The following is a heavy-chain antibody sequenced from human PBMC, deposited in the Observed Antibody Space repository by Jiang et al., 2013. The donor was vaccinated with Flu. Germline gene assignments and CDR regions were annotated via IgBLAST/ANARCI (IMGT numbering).Heavy chain of an antibody. V-gene: IGHV7-4-1*02. D-gene: IGHD4-23*01. Sequence: SGSELKTPGASVKVSCKASGYTFTNTAMNWVRQAPGQGLEWMGWINTRTGNPTYAQAFTGRFVFSLDTSANTAFLEISSLKAEDTAIYFCARLSGNSAGYWGQGTLVTVSS. CDR3: ARLSGNSAGY. CDR2: INTRTGNP. J-gene: IGHJ4*02. CDR1: GYTFTNTA.